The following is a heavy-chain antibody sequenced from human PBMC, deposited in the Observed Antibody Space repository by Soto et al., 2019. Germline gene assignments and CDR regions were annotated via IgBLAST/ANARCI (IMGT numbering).Heavy chain of an antibody. Sequence: QVQLVQSGAEVKKPGASVTVSCKASGYTFTNNVINWVRQAPGQGLEWMGWMNPNSGNTGYAQEFQCRVNMTRNTSIRTADTHRRSPSPDDTSVSYCGRVMLISPSDHWGQGTLVTVAS. J-gene: IGHJ4*02. D-gene: IGHD3-16*01. CDR1: GYTFTNNV. CDR3: GRVMLISPSDH. V-gene: IGHV1-8*01. CDR2: MNPNSGNT.